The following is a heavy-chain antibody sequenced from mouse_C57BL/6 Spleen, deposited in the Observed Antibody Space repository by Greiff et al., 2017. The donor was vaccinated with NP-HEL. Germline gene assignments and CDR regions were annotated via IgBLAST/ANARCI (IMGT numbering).Heavy chain of an antibody. D-gene: IGHD1-1*01. CDR1: GFTFSSYG. CDR2: ISSGGSYT. Sequence: EVKVVESGGDLVKPGGSLKLSCAASGFTFSSYGMSWVRQTPDKRLEWVATISSGGSYTYYPDSVKGRFTISRANAKNTLYLQMSSLKSEDTAMYYCARQEGITTVVATMDYWGQGTSVTVSS. CDR3: ARQEGITTVVATMDY. J-gene: IGHJ4*01. V-gene: IGHV5-6*01.